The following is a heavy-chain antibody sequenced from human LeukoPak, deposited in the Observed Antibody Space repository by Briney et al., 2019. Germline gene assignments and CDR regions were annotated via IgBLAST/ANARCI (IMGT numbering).Heavy chain of an antibody. J-gene: IGHJ4*02. CDR3: AKAFSAPSSSPVDY. CDR1: GFTFDGYA. CDR2: ISWDSTNI. Sequence: PGRSLRLSCAASGFTFDGYAMHWVRQAPGKGLEWVSGISWDSTNIGYADSVKGRFTISRDNAKNSLYLQMHSLRAEDMALYYCAKAFSAPSSSPVDYWGQGTLVTVSS. V-gene: IGHV3-9*03. D-gene: IGHD6-13*01.